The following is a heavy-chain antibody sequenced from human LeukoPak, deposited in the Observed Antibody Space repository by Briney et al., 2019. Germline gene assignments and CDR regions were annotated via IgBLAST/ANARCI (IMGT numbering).Heavy chain of an antibody. Sequence: ASVKVSCKASGYTFTDYYMHWVRQAPGQGLEWMGWINPNSGGTNYAQKFQGRVTMTRDTSISTAYMELSRLISDDTAVYYCARDAYSSAWSTPYNWFDPWGQGSLVTVSS. D-gene: IGHD6-13*01. CDR1: GYTFTDYY. V-gene: IGHV1-2*02. J-gene: IGHJ5*02. CDR3: ARDAYSSAWSTPYNWFDP. CDR2: INPNSGGT.